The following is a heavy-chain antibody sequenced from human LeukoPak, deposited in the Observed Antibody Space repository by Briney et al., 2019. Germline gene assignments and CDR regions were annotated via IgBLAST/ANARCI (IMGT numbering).Heavy chain of an antibody. CDR1: GYSFSTYW. D-gene: IGHD4-17*01. CDR3: ARFKGSGDDACDI. J-gene: IGHJ3*02. V-gene: IGHV5-51*01. CDR2: IYPDDPDT. Sequence: GESLKISCKGSGYSFSTYWIAWVRQMPGKGLELMGIIYPDDPDTRYSPSFEGQVTISADRSIGTAYLQWSSLKASDTAMYYCARFKGSGDDACDIWGQGTMVTVSS.